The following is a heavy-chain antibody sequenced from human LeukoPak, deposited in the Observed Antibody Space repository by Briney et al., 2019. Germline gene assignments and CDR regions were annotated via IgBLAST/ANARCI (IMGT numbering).Heavy chain of an antibody. CDR3: AKVILYYDSSGSKRYYFDY. J-gene: IGHJ4*02. CDR2: ISGSGGST. Sequence: GGSLRLSCAASGFTFSSYSMNWVRQAPGKGLEWVSAISGSGGSTYYADSVKGRFTISRDNSKNTLYLQMNSLRAEDTAVYYCAKVILYYDSSGSKRYYFDYWGQGTLVTVSS. CDR1: GFTFSSYS. D-gene: IGHD3-22*01. V-gene: IGHV3-23*01.